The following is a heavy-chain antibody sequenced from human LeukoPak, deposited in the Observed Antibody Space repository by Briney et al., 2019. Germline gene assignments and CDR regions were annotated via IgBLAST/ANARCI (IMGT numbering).Heavy chain of an antibody. CDR2: INPNSGGT. CDR3: ARVGYYSDSSGYLYYFDY. CDR1: GYTFTGYY. V-gene: IGHV1-2*02. Sequence: ASVKVSCKASGYTFTGYYMHWVRQAPGQGLEWMGWINPNSGGTNYAQKFQGRVTMTRDTSISTAYMELSRLRSDDTAVYYCARVGYYSDSSGYLYYFDYWGQGTLVTVSS. J-gene: IGHJ4*02. D-gene: IGHD3-22*01.